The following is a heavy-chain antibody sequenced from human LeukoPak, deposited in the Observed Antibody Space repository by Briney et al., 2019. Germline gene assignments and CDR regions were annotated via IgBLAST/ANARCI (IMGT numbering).Heavy chain of an antibody. CDR1: GFTFSDYY. CDR3: ARVCLVYPSDH. D-gene: IGHD5/OR15-5a*01. V-gene: IGHV3-72*01. CDR2: TKNKANSYNT. Sequence: GGSLSLSCAVSGFTFSDYYMNWIRQAPGKGLEWVGRTKNKANSYNTDYAASGKGRFTISRDDSKNSLYLQMNSLKTEDTAVYYCARVCLVYPSDHWGQGTMVTVSS. J-gene: IGHJ4*02.